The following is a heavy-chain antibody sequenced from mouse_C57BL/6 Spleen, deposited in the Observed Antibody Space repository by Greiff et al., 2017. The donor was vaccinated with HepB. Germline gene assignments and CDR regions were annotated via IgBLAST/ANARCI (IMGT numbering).Heavy chain of an antibody. CDR3: ARRLGTRGRYYFDY. Sequence: QVQLQQPGAELVRPGSSVKLSCKASGYTFTSYWMHWVKQRPIQGLEWIGNIDPSDSETHYNQKFKDKATLTVDKSSSTAYMQLSSLTSEDSAVYYCARRLGTRGRYYFDYWGQGTTLTVSS. J-gene: IGHJ2*01. CDR1: GYTFTSYW. V-gene: IGHV1-52*01. CDR2: IDPSDSET. D-gene: IGHD3-3*01.